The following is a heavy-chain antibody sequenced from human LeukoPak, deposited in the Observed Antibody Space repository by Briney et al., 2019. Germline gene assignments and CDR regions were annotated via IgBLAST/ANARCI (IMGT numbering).Heavy chain of an antibody. J-gene: IGHJ6*03. CDR2: IYYSGST. V-gene: IGHV4-59*11. CDR3: ARVRCSSTSCYSRYYYYYYMDV. Sequence: SETLSLTCTVSGGSISSHYWSWIRQPPGKGLEWIGYIYYSGSTNYNPSLKSRVTISVDTSKNQFSLKLSSVTAADTAVYYCARVRCSSTSCYSRYYYYYYMDVWGKGTTVTVFS. CDR1: GGSISSHY. D-gene: IGHD2-2*02.